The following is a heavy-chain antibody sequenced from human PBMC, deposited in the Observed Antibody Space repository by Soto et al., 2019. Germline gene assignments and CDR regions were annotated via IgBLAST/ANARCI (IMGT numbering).Heavy chain of an antibody. CDR2: INPNSGGT. Sequence: ASVKVSCKASGYTFTGYYMHWVRQAPGQGLEWMGWINPNSGGTNYAQKFQGWVTMTRDTSINTAYMELSRLRSDDTAVYYCARESEYGDYVFDYWGQGTLVTVAS. V-gene: IGHV1-2*04. CDR3: ARESEYGDYVFDY. CDR1: GYTFTGYY. J-gene: IGHJ4*02. D-gene: IGHD4-17*01.